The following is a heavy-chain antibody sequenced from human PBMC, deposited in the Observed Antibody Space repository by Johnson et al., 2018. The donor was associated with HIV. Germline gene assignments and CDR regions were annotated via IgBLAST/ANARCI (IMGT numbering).Heavy chain of an antibody. CDR1: GFTVSSNY. CDR2: IYSGGST. CDR3: ARDGWGSRGWDDAFDI. V-gene: IGHV3-66*02. J-gene: IGHJ3*02. D-gene: IGHD5-24*01. Sequence: VQLVESGGGLVKTGRSLRLSCAASGFTVSSNYMSWVRQAPGKGLEWVSVIYSGGSTYYADSVKGRFTISRDNSKNTLYLQMNSLRAEDTAVYYCARDGWGSRGWDDAFDIWGQGTMVTVSS.